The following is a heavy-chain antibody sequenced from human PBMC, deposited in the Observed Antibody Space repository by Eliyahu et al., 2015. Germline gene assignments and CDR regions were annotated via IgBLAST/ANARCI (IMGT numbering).Heavy chain of an antibody. V-gene: IGHV1-46*01. J-gene: IGHJ4*02. Sequence: QVQLVQSGAEVKKPGASVKLSCKASGYTFTSYYIHWVRQAPGQGLEWMGIINPSGGSRTYARKFKGRVTMTRDTSTSTVYIDINSLRFEDTAVYYCAGQGGTSDFDYWGQGTLVTVSS. D-gene: IGHD4-23*01. CDR3: AGQGGTSDFDY. CDR2: INPSGGSR. CDR1: GYTFTSYY.